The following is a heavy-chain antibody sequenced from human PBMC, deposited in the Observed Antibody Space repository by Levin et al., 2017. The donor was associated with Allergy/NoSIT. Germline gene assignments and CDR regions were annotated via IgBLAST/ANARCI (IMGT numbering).Heavy chain of an antibody. V-gene: IGHV3-48*01. D-gene: IGHD4-17*01. CDR3: ARKSTMTTANAFDV. CDR2: ISDSSSTI. Sequence: PGGSLRLSCAASGFTFNSYTMNWVRQAPGKGLEWVSYISDSSSTIYYADSVKGRFTISRDNAKNSLYLQVNSLRAEDTAVYYCARKSTMTTANAFDVWGQGTMVTVSS. CDR1: GFTFNSYT. J-gene: IGHJ3*01.